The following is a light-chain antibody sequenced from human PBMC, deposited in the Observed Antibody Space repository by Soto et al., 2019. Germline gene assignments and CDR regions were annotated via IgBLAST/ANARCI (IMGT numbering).Light chain of an antibody. J-gene: IGLJ1*01. CDR2: EVR. Sequence: QSVLTQSASVSGSPGQSITISCTGTSSDVGAYSSVSWFQQHPGKAPRLMIYEVRSRPSGVSNRFSGSKSGNTASLTISGPQAEDEADYYCSSYTSNTTLVFGTGTKVTVL. CDR1: SSDVGAYSS. CDR3: SSYTSNTTLV. V-gene: IGLV2-14*01.